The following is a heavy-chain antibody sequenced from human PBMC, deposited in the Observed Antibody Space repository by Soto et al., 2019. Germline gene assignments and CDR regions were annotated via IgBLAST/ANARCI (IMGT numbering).Heavy chain of an antibody. CDR3: AKSLSTAVNYGLDV. V-gene: IGHV3-23*01. CDR1: GFTFSDNA. D-gene: IGHD2-2*01. J-gene: IGHJ6*02. Sequence: PGGSLRLSCGAPGFTFSDNAMTWVRQAPGKGLEWVSSISDDGDSTYYADSVKGRFAVSRDNSKNTLFLHMNSLGAEDTAVYYCAKSLSTAVNYGLDVWGQGTSVTVSS. CDR2: ISDDGDST.